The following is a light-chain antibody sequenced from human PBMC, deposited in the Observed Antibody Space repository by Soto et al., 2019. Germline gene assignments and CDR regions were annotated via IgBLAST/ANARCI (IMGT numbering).Light chain of an antibody. CDR3: QQFNTYPLT. CDR1: QGINDY. V-gene: IGKV1-9*01. Sequence: DIPLTQSPSFLSASVGDRVTITCRASQGINDYLAWYQQKPGKAPKLLIYAASTLQSEVPSRFSGSASGTEFTLTISSLQPEDFATYYCQQFNTYPLTLGGGTKVEVK. CDR2: AAS. J-gene: IGKJ4*01.